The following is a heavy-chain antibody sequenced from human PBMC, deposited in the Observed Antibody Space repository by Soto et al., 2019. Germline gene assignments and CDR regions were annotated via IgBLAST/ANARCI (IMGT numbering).Heavy chain of an antibody. D-gene: IGHD1-26*01. V-gene: IGHV3-72*01. J-gene: IGHJ4*01. CDR1: GFTFSDHY. CDR2: IRNKANSYTT. CDR3: ARDSGKGAYFDY. Sequence: EVQLVESGGGLVQPGGSQRLSCAASGFTFSDHYMDWVRQAPGKGLEWVGRIRNKANSYTTDYAASVKGRFTISRDDSKDSLYIQMNSLQTEDTAIYYCARDSGKGAYFDYWGHGTLATVSS.